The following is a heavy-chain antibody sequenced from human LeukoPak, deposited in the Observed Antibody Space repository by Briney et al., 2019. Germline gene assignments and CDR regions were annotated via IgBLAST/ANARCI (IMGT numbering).Heavy chain of an antibody. Sequence: SETLSLTCAVYGGSFSGYYWSWIRQPPGKGLEWIGEINHSGSTNYNPSLKSRVTMSVDTSKNQFSLKLSSVTAADTAVYYCARDPGDYWGQGALVTVSS. CDR2: INHSGST. CDR3: ARDPGDY. CDR1: GGSFSGYY. J-gene: IGHJ4*02. V-gene: IGHV4-34*01.